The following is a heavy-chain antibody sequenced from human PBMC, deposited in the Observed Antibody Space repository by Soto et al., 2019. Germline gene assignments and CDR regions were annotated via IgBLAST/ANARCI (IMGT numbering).Heavy chain of an antibody. CDR1: GYTLTELS. CDR2: FDPEDGET. CDR3: AAKREQYIWGSYQYNWFDP. D-gene: IGHD3-16*02. Sequence: ASVKVSCKVSGYTLTELSMHWVRQAPGKGLEWMGGFDPEDGETIYAQKFQGRVTMTEDTSTDPAYMGLSSLRSEDTAVYYCAAKREQYIWGSYQYNWFDPWGQGTLVTVSS. J-gene: IGHJ5*02. V-gene: IGHV1-24*01.